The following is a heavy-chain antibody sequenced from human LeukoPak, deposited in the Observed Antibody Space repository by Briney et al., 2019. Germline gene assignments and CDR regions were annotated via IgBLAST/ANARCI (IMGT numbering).Heavy chain of an antibody. CDR2: IIPIFGTA. CDR1: GGTFSSYA. Sequence: GASVKVSCKASGGTFSSYAISWVRQAPGQGLEWMGGIIPIFGTANYAQKFQGRVTITADESTSTAYMELSSLRAEDTAVYYCARVHTVVTPFDSWGQGTLVTVSS. D-gene: IGHD4-23*01. J-gene: IGHJ4*02. V-gene: IGHV1-69*13. CDR3: ARVHTVVTPFDS.